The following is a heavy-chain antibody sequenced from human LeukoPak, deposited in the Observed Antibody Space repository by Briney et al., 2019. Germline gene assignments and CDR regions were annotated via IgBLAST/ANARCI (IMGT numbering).Heavy chain of an antibody. D-gene: IGHD3-3*01. CDR2: ISYDGSNK. V-gene: IGHV3-30-3*01. J-gene: IGHJ4*02. Sequence: GGSLRLSCAASGFTFSSYAMHWVRQAPGKGLEWVAVISYDGSNKYYADSVKGRFTISRDNSKNTLYLQMNSLRAEDTAVYYCAKANDFWSGYYMDYWGQGTLVTVSS. CDR1: GFTFSSYA. CDR3: AKANDFWSGYYMDY.